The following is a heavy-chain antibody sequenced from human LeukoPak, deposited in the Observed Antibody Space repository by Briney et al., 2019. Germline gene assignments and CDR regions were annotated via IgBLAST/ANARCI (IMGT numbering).Heavy chain of an antibody. CDR3: ARGYSNYYYGMDV. D-gene: IGHD2-15*01. V-gene: IGHV3-7*01. Sequence: PGGSLRLSCAASGFTFSSYSMNWVRQAPGRGLEWVANIKEDEGERYYVAAVKGRFTISRDNAKNSLYLHMNSLRADDTGIYYCARGYSNYYYGMDVWGQGTTVTVAS. J-gene: IGHJ6*01. CDR1: GFTFSSYS. CDR2: IKEDEGER.